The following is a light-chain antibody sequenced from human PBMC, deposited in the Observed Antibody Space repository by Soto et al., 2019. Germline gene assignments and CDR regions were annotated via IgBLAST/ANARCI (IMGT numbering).Light chain of an antibody. V-gene: IGKV1-8*01. Sequence: AIRMTQSPSSFSASTGDRVTITCRASQGISSYLAWYQQKPGKAPKLLIYAASTLQSGVPSRFSGSRSGTEFTLTISCLQSEDFATYYCQQYYSYPPTFGQGTKVDIK. CDR2: AAS. CDR3: QQYYSYPPT. CDR1: QGISSY. J-gene: IGKJ1*01.